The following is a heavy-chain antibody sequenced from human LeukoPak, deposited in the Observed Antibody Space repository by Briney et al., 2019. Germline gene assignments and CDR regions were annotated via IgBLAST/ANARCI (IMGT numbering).Heavy chain of an antibody. D-gene: IGHD1-26*01. J-gene: IGHJ4*02. CDR2: ISNFGDII. CDR3: ASSTRGSYMFDY. Sequence: GGSLRLSCAASGFTFSNYEMNWDRQAPGKGLEWISHISNFGDIIHYADSVEGRFTISRDNSKNTLYLQMNSLRAEDTAVYYCASSTRGSYMFDYWGQGTLVTVSS. CDR1: GFTFSNYE. V-gene: IGHV3-48*03.